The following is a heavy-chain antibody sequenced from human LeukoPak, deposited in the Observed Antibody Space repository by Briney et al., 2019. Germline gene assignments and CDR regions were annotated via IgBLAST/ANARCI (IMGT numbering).Heavy chain of an antibody. CDR2: INPNSGGT. CDR3: AKVMGSGQWLVEREDFDI. D-gene: IGHD6-19*01. Sequence: ASVKVSCKASGYTFTGYYMHWVRQAPGQGLEWMGWINPNSGGTNYAQEFQGRVTMTRDTSISTAYMELSRLRSDDTAVYYCAKVMGSGQWLVEREDFDIWGQGTMVTVSS. CDR1: GYTFTGYY. V-gene: IGHV1-2*02. J-gene: IGHJ3*02.